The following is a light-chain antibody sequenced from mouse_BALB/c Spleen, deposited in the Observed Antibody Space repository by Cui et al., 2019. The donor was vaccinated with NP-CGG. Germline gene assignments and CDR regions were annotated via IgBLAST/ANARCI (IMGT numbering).Light chain of an antibody. CDR2: GTK. J-gene: IGLJ1*01. V-gene: IGLV1*01. CDR3: ALWYSNHWV. CDR1: TGAVTTSNY. Sequence: QPAVTPESALITSPGETVTLTCRSRTGAVTTSNYANWVQEKPDHLFTGLIGGTKTRAPGVPARFSGSLIGDKAALTITGAQTEDEAIYFCALWYSNHWVFGGGTKLTVL.